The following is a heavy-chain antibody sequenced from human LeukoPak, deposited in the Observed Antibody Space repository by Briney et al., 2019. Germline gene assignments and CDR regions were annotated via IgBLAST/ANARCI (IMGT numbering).Heavy chain of an antibody. CDR2: IYYSGST. D-gene: IGHD3-10*01. CDR3: AREGEAIDY. V-gene: IGHV4-30-4*01. CDR1: GVSISSGDYY. J-gene: IGHJ4*02. Sequence: PSQTLSLTCTVSGVSISSGDYYWSWIRQPPGKGLEWIGCIYYSGSTYYNPSLKSRFTISVDTSKNQFSLKLSSVTAADTAVYYCAREGEAIDYWGQGTLVTVSS.